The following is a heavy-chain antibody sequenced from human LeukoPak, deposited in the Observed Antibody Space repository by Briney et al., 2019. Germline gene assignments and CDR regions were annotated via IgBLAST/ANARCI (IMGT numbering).Heavy chain of an antibody. D-gene: IGHD6-19*01. CDR3: ARDTSSSFDY. CDR2: INRDGSTT. Sequence: GGSLRLSCAASGFTFSSYWMHWVGQAPGKGLVWVSRINRDGSTTRYADSMRGRFTISRDNAKNTLDLQMSSLRVEDTAVYYCARDTSSSFDYWGQGILVTVSS. V-gene: IGHV3-74*01. CDR1: GFTFSSYW. J-gene: IGHJ4*02.